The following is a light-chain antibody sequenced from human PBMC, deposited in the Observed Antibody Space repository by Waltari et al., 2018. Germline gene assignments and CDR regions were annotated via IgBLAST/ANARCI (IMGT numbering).Light chain of an antibody. CDR2: AVS. Sequence: DIQMTQSPSSLSASKGDRGTITCRASQVISSYLNWYQQKPGDAPKLLIYAVSHLESGVPSRFSGRGTGTEFTLTISSLQPEDSGTYYCQQSYSNVLYTFGQGTKLEIK. J-gene: IGKJ2*01. CDR1: QVISSY. V-gene: IGKV1-39*01. CDR3: QQSYSNVLYT.